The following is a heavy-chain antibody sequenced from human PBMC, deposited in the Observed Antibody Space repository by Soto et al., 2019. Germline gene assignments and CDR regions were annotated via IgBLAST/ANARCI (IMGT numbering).Heavy chain of an antibody. J-gene: IGHJ6*02. CDR1: GFTFSSYG. CDR2: IWYDGSNK. V-gene: IGHV3-33*01. D-gene: IGHD2-21*01. CDR3: AREKTIYGMDV. Sequence: QVQLVESGGGVVQPGRSLRLSCAAYGFTFSSYGMHWVRQAPGKGLEWVAVIWYDGSNKYYADSVKGRFTISRDNSKNTLYLQMNSLRAEDTAVYYCAREKTIYGMDVWGQGTTVTVSS.